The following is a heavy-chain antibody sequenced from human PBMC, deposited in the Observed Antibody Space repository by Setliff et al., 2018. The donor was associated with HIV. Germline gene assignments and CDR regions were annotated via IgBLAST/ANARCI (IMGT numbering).Heavy chain of an antibody. CDR3: ARGARYCSSTSCEYYFDS. J-gene: IGHJ4*02. D-gene: IGHD2-2*01. CDR1: GGTFSSYA. CDR2: IIPILGIA. Sequence: ASVKVSCKASGGTFSSYAISWVRQAPGQGLDWMGGIIPILGIAIYAQKVQGRVTITADKSTSTAYMDLSSLRSEDTAVYYCARGARYCSSTSCEYYFDSWGQGALVTVSA. V-gene: IGHV1-69*10.